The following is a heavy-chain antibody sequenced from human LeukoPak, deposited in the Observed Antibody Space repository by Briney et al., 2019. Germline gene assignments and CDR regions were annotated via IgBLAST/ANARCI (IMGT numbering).Heavy chain of an antibody. CDR3: ARGVKTYYDFWSGYKEAYYFDY. J-gene: IGHJ4*02. D-gene: IGHD3-3*01. V-gene: IGHV4-34*01. CDR1: GGSLSGYY. CDR2: INHSGST. Sequence: KSSETLSLTCAVYGGSLSGYYWSWIRHPPGKGLEWIGEINHSGSTNYNPSLKSRVTISVDTSKNQFSLRLSSVTAADTAVYYCARGVKTYYDFWSGYKEAYYFDYWGQGTLVTVSS.